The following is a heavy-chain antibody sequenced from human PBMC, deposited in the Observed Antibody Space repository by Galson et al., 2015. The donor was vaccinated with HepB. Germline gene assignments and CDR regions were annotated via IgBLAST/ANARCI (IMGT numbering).Heavy chain of an antibody. V-gene: IGHV1-18*01. J-gene: IGHJ5*01. Sequence: SVKVSCKASGYSFSSYGISWVRQAPGQGLEWMGWIAVYNGNTNYAQKLQGRVTMTTDTSTSTAYMELRSLRSDDTAVYDCARARYSNSPPDSWGQGTLVTVSS. CDR1: GYSFSSYG. D-gene: IGHD3-16*02. CDR3: ARARYSNSPPDS. CDR2: IAVYNGNT.